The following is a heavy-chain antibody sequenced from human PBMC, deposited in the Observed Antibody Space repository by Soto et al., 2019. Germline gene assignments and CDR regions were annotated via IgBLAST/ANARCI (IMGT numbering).Heavy chain of an antibody. D-gene: IGHD3-3*01. CDR1: GFTFSSYG. J-gene: IGHJ1*01. Sequence: QVQLVESGGGVVQPGRSLRLSCAASGFTFSSYGMHWVRQAPGNGLEWVAVLWSAGSKEYYADSVKGRFAISRDNSKNTLYLQMNSRRAEDTAVYYCANGGTEYFLHWGQGTLVTVSS. CDR3: ANGGTEYFLH. CDR2: LWSAGSKE. V-gene: IGHV3-33*06.